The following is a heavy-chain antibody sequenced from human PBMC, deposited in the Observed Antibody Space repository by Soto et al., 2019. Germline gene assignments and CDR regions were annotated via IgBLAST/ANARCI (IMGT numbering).Heavy chain of an antibody. CDR2: ISGYNGNT. Sequence: QVQLVQSGAAVKKPGASVKVSCKASGYPFTSYGVSWVRQAPGQGLEWMGWISGYNGNTNYAQKLQGRVTMTTDTSTSTAYMELRSLRSDDTAVYYCARAGKYYYGSGSPYFYGMDVWGQGITVTVSS. CDR3: ARAGKYYYGSGSPYFYGMDV. V-gene: IGHV1-18*04. D-gene: IGHD3-10*01. J-gene: IGHJ6*02. CDR1: GYPFTSYG.